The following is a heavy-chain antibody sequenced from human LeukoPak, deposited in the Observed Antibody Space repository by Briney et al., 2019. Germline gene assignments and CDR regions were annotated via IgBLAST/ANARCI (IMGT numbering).Heavy chain of an antibody. D-gene: IGHD6-19*01. J-gene: IGHJ4*02. CDR2: IIPILGIA. CDR3: ARDRAPQYSSGWYY. V-gene: IGHV1-69*04. CDR1: GGTFSSYA. Sequence: ASVKVSCKASGGTFSSYAISWVRQAPGQGLEWMGRIIPILGIANYAQKLQGRVTITADKSTSTAYMELSSLRSEDTAVYYCARDRAPQYSSGWYYWGQGTLVTVSS.